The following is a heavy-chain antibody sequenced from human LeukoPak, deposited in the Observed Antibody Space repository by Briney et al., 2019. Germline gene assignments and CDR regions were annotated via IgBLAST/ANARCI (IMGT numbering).Heavy chain of an antibody. CDR2: ISSSSSYI. CDR3: ARDRXVXTAXSARGLFFDY. D-gene: IGHD5-18*01. V-gene: IGHV3-21*01. Sequence: GGSLRLSCAASGFTFSSYSMNWVRQAPGKGLEWVSSISSSSSYIYYADSVKGRFTISRDNAKNSLYLQMNSLRAEDTAVYYCARDRXVXTAXSARGLFFDYWGQGTLVTVSS. CDR1: GFTFSSYS. J-gene: IGHJ4*02.